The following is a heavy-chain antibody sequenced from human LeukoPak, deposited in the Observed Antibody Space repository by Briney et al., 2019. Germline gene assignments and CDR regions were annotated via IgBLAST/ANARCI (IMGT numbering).Heavy chain of an antibody. J-gene: IGHJ4*02. CDR3: AREPFGGGSASDY. CDR2: INGDGSDT. V-gene: IGHV3-74*01. CDR1: GFTFSSYW. Sequence: PGGSLRLSCAASGFTFSSYWMHWVRQAPGKGLVWVSRINGDGSDTSYVDSVKGRFTISRDNAKNTLYLQMSSLRTEDTAVYYCAREPFGGGSASDYWGQGTLVTVPS. D-gene: IGHD3-16*01.